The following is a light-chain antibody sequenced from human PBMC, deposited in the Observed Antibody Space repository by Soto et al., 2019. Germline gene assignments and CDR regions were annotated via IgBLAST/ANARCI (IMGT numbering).Light chain of an antibody. CDR1: QRVSSSY. CDR3: QQYGSSRT. Sequence: EIVSTQSPGTLSLSPGERATLSCRASQRVSSSYLAWYQQKPGQAPRLLIYGASSRATGIPDRFSGSGSGTDFPLTISRLEPEDFAVYYCQQYGSSRTFAQGTKVDIK. V-gene: IGKV3-20*01. CDR2: GAS. J-gene: IGKJ1*01.